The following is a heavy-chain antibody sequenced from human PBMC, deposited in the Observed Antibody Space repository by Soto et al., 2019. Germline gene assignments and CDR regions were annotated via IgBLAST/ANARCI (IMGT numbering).Heavy chain of an antibody. CDR2: ISGSGGST. Sequence: GESLKISCAASGFTFSSYAMSWVRQAPGKGPEWVSAISGSGGSTYYADSVKGRFTISRDNSKNTLYLQMNSLRAEDTAVYYCAKDDSSEYSSSSEYYYYYGMDVWGQGTTVTVSS. D-gene: IGHD6-6*01. CDR3: AKDDSSEYSSSSEYYYYYGMDV. J-gene: IGHJ6*02. V-gene: IGHV3-23*01. CDR1: GFTFSSYA.